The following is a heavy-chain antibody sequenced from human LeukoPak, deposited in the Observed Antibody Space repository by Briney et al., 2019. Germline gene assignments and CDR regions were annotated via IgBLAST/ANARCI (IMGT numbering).Heavy chain of an antibody. CDR1: GGSINNYY. CDR2: IYYSGST. V-gene: IGHV4-59*01. CDR3: ARTSYSSGYSYGSYYYYYYMDV. J-gene: IGHJ6*03. D-gene: IGHD5-18*01. Sequence: SETLSLTCTVSGGSINNYYWNWMRQPPGKGLEWIGYIYYSGSTNYNPSLKSRVTISLDTSKNQFSLKLSSMTAADTAVYYCARTSYSSGYSYGSYYYYYYMDVWGKGTTVTVSS.